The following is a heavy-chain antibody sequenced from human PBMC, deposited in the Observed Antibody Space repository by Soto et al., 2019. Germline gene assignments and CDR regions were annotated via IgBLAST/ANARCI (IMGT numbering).Heavy chain of an antibody. CDR2: TYYKSKWYY. V-gene: IGHV6-1*01. Sequence: QVQLQQSGPGLVNPSQTLSLTCAISGDSVSSNTAAWHWIRQSPSRVLEWLGRTYYKSKWYYNYAVSVKSRINVNPATSKNQIALQLKTVTPEDTAVYYCARESGCGNELDAIDYWGQGTLVTVSS. CDR1: GDSVSSNTAA. J-gene: IGHJ4*02. D-gene: IGHD5-12*01. CDR3: ARESGCGNELDAIDY.